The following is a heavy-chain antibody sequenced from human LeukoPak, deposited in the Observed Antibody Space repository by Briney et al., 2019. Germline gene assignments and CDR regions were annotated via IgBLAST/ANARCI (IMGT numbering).Heavy chain of an antibody. CDR2: ISGSGGST. CDR3: AKVAITMIVVVTPNIAFDI. Sequence: PGGSLRLSCAASGFTFDDYAMHWVRQAPGKGLEWVSAISGSGGSTYYADSVKGRFTISRDNSKNTLYLQMNSLRAEDTAVYYCAKVAITMIVVVTPNIAFDIWGQGTMVTVSS. D-gene: IGHD3-22*01. J-gene: IGHJ3*02. CDR1: GFTFDDYA. V-gene: IGHV3-23*01.